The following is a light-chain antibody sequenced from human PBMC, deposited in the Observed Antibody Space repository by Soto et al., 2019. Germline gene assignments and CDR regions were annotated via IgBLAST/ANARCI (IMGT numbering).Light chain of an antibody. CDR1: RSDVGAYNY. Sequence: QSALTQPASVSGSPGQSIAISCTGTRSDVGAYNYVSWYQQHPGKAPKVMLYEVRKRPSGVPDRFSGSKSGNTASLTVSGLQADDEADYYCTSYAGGNILVFGGGTKLTVL. CDR3: TSYAGGNILV. J-gene: IGLJ2*01. V-gene: IGLV2-8*01. CDR2: EVR.